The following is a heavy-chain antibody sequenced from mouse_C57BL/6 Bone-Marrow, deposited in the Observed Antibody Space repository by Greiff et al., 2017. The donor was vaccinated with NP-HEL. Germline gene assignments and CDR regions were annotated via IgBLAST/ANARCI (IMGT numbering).Heavy chain of an antibody. CDR3: TTGTTVVAEDFDY. CDR2: IDPENGDT. V-gene: IGHV14-4*01. CDR1: GFNIKDDY. Sequence: VQLQQSGAELVRPGASVKLSCTASGFNIKDDYMHWVKQRPEQGLEWIGWIDPENGDTEYASKFQGKATITADTSSNTAYLQLSSLTFEDTAVYYCTTGTTVVAEDFDYWGQGTTLTVSS. D-gene: IGHD1-1*01. J-gene: IGHJ2*01.